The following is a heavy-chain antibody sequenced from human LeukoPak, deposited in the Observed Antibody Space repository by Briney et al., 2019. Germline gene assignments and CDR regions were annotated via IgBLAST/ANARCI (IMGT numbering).Heavy chain of an antibody. Sequence: QPGGSLRLSCAVSGFTFSSYAMTWVRRAPGKGLEWVSDISGGGDITYYADSVKGRYTISRDNSKNTFYLQMNNLRGDDTAIYYCAKDVFGIWLGELVSTFDSWGQGALVTVSS. CDR1: GFTFSSYA. CDR2: ISGGGDIT. J-gene: IGHJ4*02. CDR3: AKDVFGIWLGELVSTFDS. D-gene: IGHD3-10*01. V-gene: IGHV3-23*01.